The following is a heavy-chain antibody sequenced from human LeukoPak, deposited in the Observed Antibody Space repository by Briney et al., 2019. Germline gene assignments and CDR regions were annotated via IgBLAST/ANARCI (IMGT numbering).Heavy chain of an antibody. Sequence: SETLSLTCAVYGGSFSGYYWSWIRQPPGKGLEWIGEINHSGSTNYNPSLESPVTISVDTSKNQFSLKLSSVTAADTAIYYCARQGPRRDGYNFDYWGQGILVTVSS. CDR3: ARQGPRRDGYNFDY. D-gene: IGHD5-24*01. J-gene: IGHJ4*02. CDR1: GGSFSGYY. V-gene: IGHV4-34*01. CDR2: INHSGST.